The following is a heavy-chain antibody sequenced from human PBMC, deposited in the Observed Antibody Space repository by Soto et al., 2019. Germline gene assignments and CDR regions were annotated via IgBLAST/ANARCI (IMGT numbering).Heavy chain of an antibody. V-gene: IGHV4-34*01. CDR1: GGSFSGYY. CDR2: INHSGST. J-gene: IGHJ6*02. CDR3: ARGRGLATIPSYYYYGMDV. D-gene: IGHD5-12*01. Sequence: QVQLQQWGAGLLKPSETLSLTCAVYGGSFSGYYWSWIRQPPGKGLEWIGEINHSGSTNYNPSLKSRVTISVDTSKNQFSLKLSSVTAADTAVYYCARGRGLATIPSYYYYGMDVWGQGTTVTVSS.